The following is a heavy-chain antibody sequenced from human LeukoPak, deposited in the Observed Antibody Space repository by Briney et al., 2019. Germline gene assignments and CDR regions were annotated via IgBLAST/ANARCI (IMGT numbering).Heavy chain of an antibody. Sequence: RGASVKDSCKASGYTFTSYYMHWVRQAPGQGLEWMGIINPSGGSTSYAQKFQGRVTMTRDTSTSTVYMELSSLRSEDTAVYYCARGGDYGSGSTRRYFDYWGQGTLVTVSS. CDR2: INPSGGST. D-gene: IGHD3-10*01. CDR1: GYTFTSYY. J-gene: IGHJ4*02. CDR3: ARGGDYGSGSTRRYFDY. V-gene: IGHV1-46*01.